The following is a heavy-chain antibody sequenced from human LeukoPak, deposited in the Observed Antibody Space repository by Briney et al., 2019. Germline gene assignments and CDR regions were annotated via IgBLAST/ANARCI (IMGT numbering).Heavy chain of an antibody. Sequence: ASVKVSCKASGYTFTGYYMHWVRQAPGKGLEWMGWINPNSGGTNYAQEFQGRVTMTRDTSISTAYMELSRLRSDDTAVYYCAAGTAMADFDYWGQGTLVTVSS. CDR3: AAGTAMADFDY. CDR1: GYTFTGYY. CDR2: INPNSGGT. D-gene: IGHD5-18*01. V-gene: IGHV1-2*02. J-gene: IGHJ4*02.